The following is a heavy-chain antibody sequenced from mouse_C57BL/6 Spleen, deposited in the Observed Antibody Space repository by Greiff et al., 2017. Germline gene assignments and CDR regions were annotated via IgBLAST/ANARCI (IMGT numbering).Heavy chain of an antibody. V-gene: IGHV1-50*01. CDR1: GYTFTSYW. CDR3: ARAGYGNYFDY. CDR2: IDPSDSYT. J-gene: IGHJ2*01. D-gene: IGHD2-10*02. Sequence: QVQLQQPGAELVKPGASVKLSCNASGYTFTSYWMQWVKQRPGQGLEGIGEIDPSDSYTNYNQKFKGKATLTVDTSSSTAYMQLSSLTSEDSAVYYCARAGYGNYFDYWGQGTTLTVSS.